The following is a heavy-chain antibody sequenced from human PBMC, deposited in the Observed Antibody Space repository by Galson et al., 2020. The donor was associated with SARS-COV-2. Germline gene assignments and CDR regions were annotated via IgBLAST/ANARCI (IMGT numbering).Heavy chain of an antibody. V-gene: IGHV4-34*12. CDR1: GGPFSAYF. Sequence: SETLSLTCTVYGGPFSAYFWSWFRQPPGKGLEWIGEILQSGRTSYNPSLKSRGTITVSTSKNQFSLRLSSVNAADTAVYYCARLHERHWDWGQGTLVTVSS. CDR3: ARLHERHWD. CDR2: ILQSGRT. D-gene: IGHD7-27*01. J-gene: IGHJ4*02.